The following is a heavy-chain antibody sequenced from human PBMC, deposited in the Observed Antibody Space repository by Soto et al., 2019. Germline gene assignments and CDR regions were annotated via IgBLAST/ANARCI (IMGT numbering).Heavy chain of an antibody. CDR1: GGTFSSYA. D-gene: IGHD4-17*01. CDR3: ARESRDDYGDYAHFYYYYGMDV. V-gene: IGHV1-69*01. J-gene: IGHJ6*02. Sequence: QVQLVQSGAEVKKPGSSVKVSCKASGGTFSSYAISWVRQAPGQGLEWMGGIIPIFGTANYAQKFQGRVTITADESTSTAYMELSSLRSEDTAVYYCARESRDDYGDYAHFYYYYGMDVWGQGTTVTVSS. CDR2: IIPIFGTA.